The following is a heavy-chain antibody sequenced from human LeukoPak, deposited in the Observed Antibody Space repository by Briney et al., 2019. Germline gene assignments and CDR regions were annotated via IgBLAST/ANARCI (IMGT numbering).Heavy chain of an antibody. V-gene: IGHV3-21*01. D-gene: IGHD5-18*01. CDR3: ARDASKRGYSYGWDYFDY. Sequence: VGSLRLSCAASGFTVSSNYMSWVRQAPGKGLEWVSSIGSSSSYIYYADSVKGRFTISRDNAKNSLYLQMTSLRAEDTAGYYCARDASKRGYSYGWDYFDYWGQGTLVTVSS. J-gene: IGHJ4*02. CDR1: GFTVSSNY. CDR2: IGSSSSYI.